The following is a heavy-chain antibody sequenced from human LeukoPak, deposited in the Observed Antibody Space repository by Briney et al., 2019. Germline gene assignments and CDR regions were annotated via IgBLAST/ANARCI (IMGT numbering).Heavy chain of an antibody. J-gene: IGHJ4*02. CDR3: TVLVATNY. D-gene: IGHD5-12*01. Sequence: GGSLRLSCAASGFTFSNAWMSWVRQAPGKGLEWVGRIKSKTDGATTDYAAPVKGRFTISRDDSKNTLYLQMNSLKTEDTAVYYCTVLVATNYWGQGTLVTVSS. CDR2: IKSKTDGATT. V-gene: IGHV3-15*01. CDR1: GFTFSNAW.